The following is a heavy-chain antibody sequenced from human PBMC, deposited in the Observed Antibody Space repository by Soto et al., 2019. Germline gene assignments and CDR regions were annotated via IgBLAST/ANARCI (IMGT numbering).Heavy chain of an antibody. Sequence: GASVKVSCKASGYTFTSYGISSVRQAPGQGLERMGWISAYNGNTNYAQKLQGRVTMPTETSTSTAYMELRSLRSDDTAVYYCARDLPKDIVVVPAAAHHYGMDVWGQGTTVTVSS. D-gene: IGHD2-2*01. V-gene: IGHV1-18*01. J-gene: IGHJ6*02. CDR1: GYTFTSYG. CDR2: ISAYNGNT. CDR3: ARDLPKDIVVVPAAAHHYGMDV.